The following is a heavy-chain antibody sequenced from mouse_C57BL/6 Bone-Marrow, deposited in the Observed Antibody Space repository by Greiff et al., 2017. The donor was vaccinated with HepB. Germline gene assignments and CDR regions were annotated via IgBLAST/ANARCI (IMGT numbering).Heavy chain of an antibody. Sequence: QVHVKQPGAELVKPGASVKVSCKASGYTFTSYWMHWVKQRPGQGLEWIGRIHPSDSDTNYNQKFKGKATLTVDKSSSTAYMQLSSLTSEDSAVYYCAIWASYYGNFYWYFDVWGTGTTVTVSS. J-gene: IGHJ1*03. D-gene: IGHD2-10*01. CDR1: GYTFTSYW. CDR3: AIWASYYGNFYWYFDV. V-gene: IGHV1-74*01. CDR2: IHPSDSDT.